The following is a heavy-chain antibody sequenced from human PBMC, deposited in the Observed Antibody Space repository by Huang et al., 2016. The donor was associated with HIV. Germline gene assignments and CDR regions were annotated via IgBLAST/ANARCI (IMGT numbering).Heavy chain of an antibody. CDR1: GYTFDSYG. CDR2: LGPPSGKT. Sequence: HVQLVQSGADVKKPGASVKVSCKASGYTFDSYGINWVRQAPGQGRGWRGWLGPPSGKTNQAQKLQGRVTMTTDTTTRTAYMELRILTSDDTAVYYCARDATGYGTGWSTEFDYWGQGTLVTVSS. CDR3: ARDATGYGTGWSTEFDY. D-gene: IGHD6-19*01. J-gene: IGHJ4*02. V-gene: IGHV1-18*04.